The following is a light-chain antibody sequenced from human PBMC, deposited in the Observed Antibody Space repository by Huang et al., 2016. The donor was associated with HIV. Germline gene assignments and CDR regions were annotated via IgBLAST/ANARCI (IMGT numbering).Light chain of an antibody. CDR3: QQSYNMPRT. CDR1: QSIRSY. CDR2: AAS. V-gene: IGKV1-39*01. J-gene: IGKJ2*01. Sequence: DIQMTQSPSSLSASVGDRVTITCRASQSIRSYLNWYQQKPGKAPTLLIYAASSLQSGVPSSFSGSGSGTDFTLSISSLQPEDFATYYCQQSYNMPRTFGQGTKLEIK.